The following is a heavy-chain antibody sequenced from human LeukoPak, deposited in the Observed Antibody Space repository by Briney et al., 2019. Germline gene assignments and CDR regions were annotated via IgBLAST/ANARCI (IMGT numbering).Heavy chain of an antibody. D-gene: IGHD2-8*01. J-gene: IGHJ5*02. CDR3: LRVDDTNGHNWFDP. Sequence: GGSLRLSCVASGFSFSYYWMHWVRQGSGKGPVWVSRIIGDGTRTDYADSVKGRFTISRDNAKSTLYLQMNGLTVEDTAVYYCLRVDDTNGHNWFDPWGQGTLVTVSS. CDR2: IIGDGTRT. V-gene: IGHV3-74*01. CDR1: GFSFSYYW.